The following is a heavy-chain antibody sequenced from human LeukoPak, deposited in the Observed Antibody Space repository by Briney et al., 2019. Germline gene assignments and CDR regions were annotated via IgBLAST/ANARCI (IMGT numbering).Heavy chain of an antibody. D-gene: IGHD6-13*01. Sequence: SETLSLTCTVSGASISFYYWSWIRQPPGKGLEWIGYIYYSGSTTYNPSLKSRVTMSIDTSKNQFSLNLKSVTAADTAVYYCALDSSGWSDDSFDIWGHGTMVTVSS. CDR3: ALDSSGWSDDSFDI. J-gene: IGHJ3*02. CDR2: IYYSGST. CDR1: GASISFYY. V-gene: IGHV4-59*01.